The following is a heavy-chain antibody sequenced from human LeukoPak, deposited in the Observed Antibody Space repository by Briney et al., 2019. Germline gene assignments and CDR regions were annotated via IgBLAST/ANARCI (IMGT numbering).Heavy chain of an antibody. Sequence: SETLSLTCTVSGGSISSYYWSWIRQPPGKGLEWIGHIYYSGSTNYNPSLKSRVTISVDTSKNQFSLKLSSVTAADTAVYYCARDNGSRDFDYWGQGTLVTVSS. D-gene: IGHD3-10*01. CDR1: GGSISSYY. V-gene: IGHV4-59*01. J-gene: IGHJ4*02. CDR2: IYYSGST. CDR3: ARDNGSRDFDY.